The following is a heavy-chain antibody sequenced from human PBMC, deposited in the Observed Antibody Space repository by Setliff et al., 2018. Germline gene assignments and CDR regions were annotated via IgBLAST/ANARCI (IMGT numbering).Heavy chain of an antibody. CDR3: ARILGYCSGGSCYLPY. D-gene: IGHD2-15*01. CDR2: INHSGST. CDR1: GGSFSGYY. V-gene: IGHV4-34*01. Sequence: PSQTLSLTCAVYGGSFSGYYWSGIRQPPGKGLEWLGEINHSGSTNYNPSLKSRVTISVDTSKNQFSLKLTSVTAADTAMYYCARILGYCSGGSCYLPYWGQGTLVTVSS. J-gene: IGHJ4*02.